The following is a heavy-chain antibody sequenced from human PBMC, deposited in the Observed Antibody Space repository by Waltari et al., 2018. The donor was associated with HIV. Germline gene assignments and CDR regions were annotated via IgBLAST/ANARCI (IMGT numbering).Heavy chain of an antibody. V-gene: IGHV3-66*01. D-gene: IGHD5-18*01. CDR1: GFTVSSNY. CDR2: IYTGGST. Sequence: EVQLVESGGGLVQPGGSLRLSCAASGFTVSSNYMSWVRQAPGNGLEWVSLIYTGGSTYYADSVKGSFTISRDNSKNTLYLQMNSLRAEDTAVYYCASPDTTMVHGHYYFYHMDVWGQGTTVTVSS. CDR3: ASPDTTMVHGHYYFYHMDV. J-gene: IGHJ6*02.